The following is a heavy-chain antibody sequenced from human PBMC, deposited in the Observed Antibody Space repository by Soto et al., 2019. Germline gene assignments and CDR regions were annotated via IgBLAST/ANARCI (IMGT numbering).Heavy chain of an antibody. J-gene: IGHJ6*02. CDR1: GDSIRNYY. V-gene: IGHV4-4*07. Sequence: SETLSLTCTVSGDSIRNYYWSWIRQPAGKGLEWIGRIYTSGSTNYNPSLKSRVTMSVDTSKKQFSLKLSSATAADTAVYYCAASEYSYYYYAMDVWGPGATVTVSS. D-gene: IGHD3-10*01. CDR2: IYTSGST. CDR3: AASEYSYYYYAMDV.